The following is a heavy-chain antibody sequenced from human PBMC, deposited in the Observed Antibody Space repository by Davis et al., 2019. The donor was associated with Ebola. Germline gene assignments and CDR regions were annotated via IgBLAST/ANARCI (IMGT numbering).Heavy chain of an antibody. CDR1: GYSFTNYG. Sequence: AASVKVSCKASGYSFTNYGVNWVRQAPGQGLEWMGLISGYNGNTNYAQKVQGRVTMTTDTSTSTAYMELRSLRSDDTAVYYCARGITMIRGEGWFDPWGQGTQVTVSS. CDR3: ARGITMIRGEGWFDP. V-gene: IGHV1-18*01. D-gene: IGHD3-10*01. J-gene: IGHJ5*02. CDR2: ISGYNGNT.